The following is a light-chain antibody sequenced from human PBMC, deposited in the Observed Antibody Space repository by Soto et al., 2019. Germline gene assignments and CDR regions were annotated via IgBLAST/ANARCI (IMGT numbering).Light chain of an antibody. CDR2: GAS. J-gene: IGKJ4*01. CDR1: QSVSSSY. Sequence: EIGLTQSPGTLSLSPGERATLSCRASQSVSSSYLAWYQQKPGQAPRLLIYGASSRATGISDRFSGSGSGTDFTLTISRQESEDFAVYYCQQYGRSPAFGGGTKVEIK. CDR3: QQYGRSPA. V-gene: IGKV3-20*01.